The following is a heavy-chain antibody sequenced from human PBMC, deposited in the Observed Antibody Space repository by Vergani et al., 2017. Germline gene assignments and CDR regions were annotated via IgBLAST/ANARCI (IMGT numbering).Heavy chain of an antibody. J-gene: IGHJ6*03. CDR3: TRDVADTHSSIWPLNYHYFMDV. CDR1: GFSVSDNY. D-gene: IGHD6-13*01. Sequence: EVRLVDSGGGLVQPGGSLRLSCAASGFSVSDNYMSWVRQAPGKGLEWVAAITGSGDTTFYADSVKGRFTISRDNTKNILYLQMSSLRVEDTALYYCTRDVADTHSSIWPLNYHYFMDVWGEGTTVTVSS. V-gene: IGHV3-23*04. CDR2: ITGSGDTT.